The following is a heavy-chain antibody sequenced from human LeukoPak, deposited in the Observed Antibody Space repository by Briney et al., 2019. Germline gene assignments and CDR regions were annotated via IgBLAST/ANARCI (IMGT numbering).Heavy chain of an antibody. J-gene: IGHJ5*02. CDR1: GFTFSSYW. CDR2: IKQDGSEK. CDR3: AREAYGSGSYWSPNWFDP. Sequence: GGSLRLSCAASGFTFSSYWMSWVRQAPGKGLEWVANIKQDGSEKYYVDSVKGRFTISRDNAKNSLYLQMDSLRAEDTAVYYCAREAYGSGSYWSPNWFDPWGQGTLVTVSS. V-gene: IGHV3-7*03. D-gene: IGHD3-10*01.